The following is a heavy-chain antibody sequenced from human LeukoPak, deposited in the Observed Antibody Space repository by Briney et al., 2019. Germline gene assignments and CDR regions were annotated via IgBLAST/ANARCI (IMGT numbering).Heavy chain of an antibody. CDR3: AKAKERDIVVVVAATLRLLQPLPDDY. V-gene: IGHV3-30*18. CDR2: ISYGGSNK. D-gene: IGHD2-15*01. CDR1: GFTFSSYW. J-gene: IGHJ4*02. Sequence: GGSLRLSCVASGFTFSSYWMHWVRQAPGKGLEWVAVISYGGSNKYYADSVKGRFTISRDNSKNTLYLQMNSLRAEDTAVYYCAKAKERDIVVVVAATLRLLQPLPDDYWGQGTLVTVSS.